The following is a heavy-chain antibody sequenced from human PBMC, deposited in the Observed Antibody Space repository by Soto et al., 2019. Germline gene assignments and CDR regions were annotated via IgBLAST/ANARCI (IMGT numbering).Heavy chain of an antibody. V-gene: IGHV3-11*04. D-gene: IGHD3-16*02. CDR2: ISSSGSTI. CDR1: GFTLSDYY. CDR3: ARGAFPAWGTYPIDY. J-gene: IGHJ4*02. Sequence: GGSLRLSCAASGFTLSDYYMSWIRQAPGKGLEWVSYISSSGSTIYYADSVKGRFTISRDNAKNSLYLQLDSLRAEDAAVYYCARGAFPAWGTYPIDYWGQGTLVTVSS.